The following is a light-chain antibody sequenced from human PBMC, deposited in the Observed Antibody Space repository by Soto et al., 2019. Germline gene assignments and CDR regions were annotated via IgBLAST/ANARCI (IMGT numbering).Light chain of an antibody. J-gene: IGLJ1*01. CDR2: DVT. V-gene: IGLV2-11*01. CDR3: GSWDSSLSAYV. CDR1: SSDIGGYNY. Sequence: QSVLTQPRSVSGSPGQSVTISCTGTSSDIGGYNYVSWYQQHPGKAPKLMIFDVTKRPSGVPDRFSASKSGNTASLTISGLQTEDEADYYCGSWDSSLSAYVFGTGTKLTVL.